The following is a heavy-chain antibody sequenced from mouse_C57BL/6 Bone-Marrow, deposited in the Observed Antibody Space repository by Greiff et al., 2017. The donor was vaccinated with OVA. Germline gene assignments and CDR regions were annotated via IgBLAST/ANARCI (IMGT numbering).Heavy chain of an antibody. CDR3: TRGPFYFDY. J-gene: IGHJ2*01. CDR2: ISSGGDYI. Sequence: EVHLVESGAGLVKPGGSLKLSCAASGFTFSSYAMSWVRQTPEKRLEWVAYISSGGDYIYYADTVKGRFTISRDNARNTLYLQMSSLKSEDTAMYYCTRGPFYFDYWGQGTTLTVSS. CDR1: GFTFSSYA. V-gene: IGHV5-9-1*02.